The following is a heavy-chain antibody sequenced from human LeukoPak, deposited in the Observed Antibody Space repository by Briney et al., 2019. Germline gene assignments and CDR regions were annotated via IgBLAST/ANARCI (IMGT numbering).Heavy chain of an antibody. CDR3: ARTIGSGPLGHFDY. D-gene: IGHD3-3*01. CDR2: ISSSASTI. J-gene: IGHJ4*02. CDR1: AFTFTNSY. Sequence: GGSLRLSCVASAFTFTNSYMSWIRQAPGKGLEWVSYISSSASTIFYADSVKGRFTISRDNAKNSLYLEMNSLRAEDTAVYYCARTIGSGPLGHFDYWGQGTLATVSS. V-gene: IGHV3-11*01.